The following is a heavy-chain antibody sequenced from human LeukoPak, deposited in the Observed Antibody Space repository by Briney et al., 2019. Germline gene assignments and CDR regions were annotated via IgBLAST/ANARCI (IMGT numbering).Heavy chain of an antibody. J-gene: IGHJ4*02. Sequence: GGSLRLSCTASGFTFTSYAMNWVRQAPGKGLEWISSIDSSSSYIYYANSVKGRFTISRANAKNSLFLQLNSLRAEDTAVYYCARGPHGGFVIIPTEFWGQGTLVTVSS. CDR2: IDSSSSYI. CDR3: ARGPHGGFVIIPTEF. V-gene: IGHV3-21*01. D-gene: IGHD3-3*01. CDR1: GFTFTSYA.